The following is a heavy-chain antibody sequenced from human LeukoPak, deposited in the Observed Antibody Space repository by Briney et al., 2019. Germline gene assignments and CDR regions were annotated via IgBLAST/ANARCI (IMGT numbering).Heavy chain of an antibody. J-gene: IGHJ4*02. V-gene: IGHV1-2*02. CDR1: GYTFTGYY. Sequence: ASVKVSCKASGYTFTGYYMHWVRQAPGQGLEWMGWINPNSGGTNYAQKFQGRVTMTRDTSTSTAYMELSRLRSDDTAVYYCARVHSGWAPTTDYWGQGTLVTVSS. D-gene: IGHD6-19*01. CDR2: INPNSGGT. CDR3: ARVHSGWAPTTDY.